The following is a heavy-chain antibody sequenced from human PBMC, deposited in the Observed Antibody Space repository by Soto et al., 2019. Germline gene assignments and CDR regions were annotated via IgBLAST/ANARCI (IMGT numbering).Heavy chain of an antibody. D-gene: IGHD6-13*01. Sequence: SETLSLTCTVSGGSISSYYWSWIRQPPGKGLEWIGYIYYSGSTNYNPSLKSRVTISVDTSKNQFSLKLSSVTAADTAVYYCARLIAAAGRGPYNWFDPWGQGTLVTVSS. J-gene: IGHJ5*02. CDR2: IYYSGST. CDR1: GGSISSYY. V-gene: IGHV4-59*01. CDR3: ARLIAAAGRGPYNWFDP.